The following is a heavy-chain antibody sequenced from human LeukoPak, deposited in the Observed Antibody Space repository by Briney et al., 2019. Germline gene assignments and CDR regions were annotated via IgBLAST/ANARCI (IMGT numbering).Heavy chain of an antibody. CDR1: GFTFSNYA. Sequence: GGSLRLSCAASGFTFSNYAMNWVRQAPGKGLEWVAVISYDGSNKYYADSVKGRFTISRDNSKNTLDLQMNGLRAEDTAVYYCAREQLWFGAGYYYYMDVWGKGTTVTVSS. CDR3: AREQLWFGAGYYYYMDV. V-gene: IGHV3-30*14. CDR2: ISYDGSNK. J-gene: IGHJ6*03. D-gene: IGHD5-18*01.